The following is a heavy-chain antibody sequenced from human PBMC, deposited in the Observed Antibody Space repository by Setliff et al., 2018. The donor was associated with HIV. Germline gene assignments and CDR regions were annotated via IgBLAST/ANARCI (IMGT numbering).Heavy chain of an antibody. V-gene: IGHV3-7*03. Sequence: GGSLRLSCAASGFAFNNFWMSWVRQAPGKGLEWLANINRDGSAKAYVDSVKGRFSISRDNARNSVYLQMNSLSVADTAVYYCARSGGIGNYHWDVWGKGTPVTVSS. CDR3: ARSGGIGNYHWDV. CDR2: INRDGSAK. CDR1: GFAFNNFW. D-gene: IGHD3-16*01. J-gene: IGHJ6*03.